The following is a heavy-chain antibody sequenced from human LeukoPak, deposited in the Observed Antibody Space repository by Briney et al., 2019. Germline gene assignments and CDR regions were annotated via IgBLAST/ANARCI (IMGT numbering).Heavy chain of an antibody. V-gene: IGHV4-39*01. D-gene: IGHD6-13*01. CDR3: ASQDHIAAAGDDY. J-gene: IGHJ4*02. CDR2: IYYSGST. Sequence: SETLSLPCTVSGGSISSSSYYWGWIRQPPGKGLKWIESIYYSGSTYYNPSLKSRVTISVDTSKNQFSLKLSSVTAADTAVYYCASQDHIAAAGDDYWGQGTLVTVSS. CDR1: GGSISSSSYY.